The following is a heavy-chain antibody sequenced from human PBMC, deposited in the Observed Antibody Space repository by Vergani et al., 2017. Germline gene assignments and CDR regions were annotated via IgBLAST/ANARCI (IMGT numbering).Heavy chain of an antibody. V-gene: IGHV4-34*01. Sequence: QVQLQQWGAGLLKPSETLSLTCAVYGRSFSGYYWSWIRQPPGKGLEWIGEINHSGSTNYNPSLKSRVTISVDTSKNQFSLKLSSVTAADTAVYYCAGIVGATRNYYYYMDVWGKGTTVTVSS. D-gene: IGHD1-26*01. CDR1: GRSFSGYY. CDR2: INHSGST. CDR3: AGIVGATRNYYYYMDV. J-gene: IGHJ6*03.